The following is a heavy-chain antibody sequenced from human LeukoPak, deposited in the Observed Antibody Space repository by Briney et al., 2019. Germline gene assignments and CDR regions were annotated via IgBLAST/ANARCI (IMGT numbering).Heavy chain of an antibody. CDR1: GYSFTSYW. Sequence: GESLKTSCKGSGYSFTSYWIGWVRQMPGKGLEWMGIIYPGDSDTRYSPSFQGQVTISADKSISTAYLQWSSLKASDTAMYYCVRYCSGGSCLVLRAFDIWGQGTMVTVSS. V-gene: IGHV5-51*01. CDR2: IYPGDSDT. J-gene: IGHJ3*02. CDR3: VRYCSGGSCLVLRAFDI. D-gene: IGHD2-15*01.